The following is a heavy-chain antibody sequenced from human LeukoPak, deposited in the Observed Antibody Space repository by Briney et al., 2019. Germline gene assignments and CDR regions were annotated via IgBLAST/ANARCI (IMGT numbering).Heavy chain of an antibody. CDR1: GFTFSSYW. J-gene: IGHJ6*03. CDR2: INSDGSST. Sequence: GGSLRLSCAASGFTFSSYWMHWVRQAPGKGQVWVSRINSDGSSTSYADSVKGRFTISRDNAKNTLYLQMNSLRAEDTAVYYCARDQVSRDYYYYYYMDVWGKGTTVTVSS. CDR3: ARDQVSRDYYYYYYMDV. V-gene: IGHV3-74*01. D-gene: IGHD4-11*01.